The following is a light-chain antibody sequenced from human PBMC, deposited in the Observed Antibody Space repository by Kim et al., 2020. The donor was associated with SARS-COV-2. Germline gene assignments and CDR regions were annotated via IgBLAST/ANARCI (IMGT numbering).Light chain of an antibody. CDR2: QDS. J-gene: IGLJ2*01. Sequence: SYELTQPPSVSVSPGQTASITCFGDKLGDKYACWYQQKPGQSPVLVIYQDSKRPSGIPERFSGSNSGNTATLTISGTQAMDEADYYCKAWDSSTVVFGGGTKVTVL. V-gene: IGLV3-1*01. CDR1: KLGDKY. CDR3: KAWDSSTVV.